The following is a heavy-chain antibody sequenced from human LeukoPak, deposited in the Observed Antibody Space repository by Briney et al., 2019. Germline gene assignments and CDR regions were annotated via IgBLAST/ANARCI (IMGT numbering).Heavy chain of an antibody. V-gene: IGHV4-34*01. Sequence: SETLSLTCAVYGGSFSGNYWSWIRQPPGKGLEWIGDINHSGTTNYSPSLKSRVTISVDTSKNQFSLKLSSVIAADTAVYYCARTTEGYCSSASCFGFSYSYYMDVWGKGTTVTISS. D-gene: IGHD2-2*01. CDR3: ARTTEGYCSSASCFGFSYSYYMDV. CDR2: INHSGTT. J-gene: IGHJ6*03. CDR1: GGSFSGNY.